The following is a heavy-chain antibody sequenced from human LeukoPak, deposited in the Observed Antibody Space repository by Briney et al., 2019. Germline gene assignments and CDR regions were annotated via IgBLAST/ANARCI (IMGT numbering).Heavy chain of an antibody. J-gene: IGHJ4*02. D-gene: IGHD6-6*01. Sequence: PGGSLRLSCAASGFTFSDYYMSWIRQAPGKGLEWVSYISSSGSTIYYADSVKGRFTISRDNSKNTLYLQMNSLRAEDTAVYYCAKDRTSSPGAYWGQGTLVTVSS. CDR2: ISSSGSTI. CDR1: GFTFSDYY. V-gene: IGHV3-11*01. CDR3: AKDRTSSPGAY.